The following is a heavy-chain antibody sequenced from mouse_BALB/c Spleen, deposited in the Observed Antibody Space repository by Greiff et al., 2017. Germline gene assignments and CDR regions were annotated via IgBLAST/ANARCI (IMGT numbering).Heavy chain of an antibody. CDR1: GYSITSDYA. CDR2: ISYSGST. V-gene: IGHV3-2*02. Sequence: EVQLQESGPGLVKPSQSLSLTCTVTGYSITSDYAWNWIRQFPGNKLEWMGYISYSGSTSYNPSLKSRISITRDTSKNQFFLQLNSVTTEDTATYYCARGRATVVATDYAMDYWGQGTSVTVSS. CDR3: ARGRATVVATDYAMDY. D-gene: IGHD1-1*01. J-gene: IGHJ4*01.